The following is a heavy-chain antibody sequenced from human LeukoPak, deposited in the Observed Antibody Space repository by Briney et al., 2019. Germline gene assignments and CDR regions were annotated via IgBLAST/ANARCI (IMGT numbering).Heavy chain of an antibody. V-gene: IGHV3-21*01. CDR1: GFTFSSYS. Sequence: GGSLRLSCAASGFTFSSYSMNWVRQAPGMGLEWVSSISSSSSYIYYADSVKGRFTISRDNAKNSLYLQMNSLRAEDTAVYYCARDVGCSSTSCYAIFDYWGQGTLVTVSS. CDR3: ARDVGCSSTSCYAIFDY. J-gene: IGHJ4*02. CDR2: ISSSSSYI. D-gene: IGHD2-2*01.